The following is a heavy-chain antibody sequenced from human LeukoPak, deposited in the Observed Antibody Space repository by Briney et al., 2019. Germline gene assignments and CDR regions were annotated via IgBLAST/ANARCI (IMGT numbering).Heavy chain of an antibody. Sequence: GGSLRLSCAASGLTFSNYAMSWVRQAPGKGLEWVSSTSADGGTTNYADSVKGRFTISRDNSKNTLFLQLNSLRVEDKAVYYCAKLIGDESFWGQGTLVTVSS. CDR2: TSADGGTT. CDR1: GLTFSNYA. D-gene: IGHD7-27*01. J-gene: IGHJ4*02. CDR3: AKLIGDESF. V-gene: IGHV3-23*01.